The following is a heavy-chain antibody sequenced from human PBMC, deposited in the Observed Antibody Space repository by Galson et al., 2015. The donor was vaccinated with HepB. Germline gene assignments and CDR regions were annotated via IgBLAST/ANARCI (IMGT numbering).Heavy chain of an antibody. CDR1: GFTFSSYA. CDR3: ARPPSTLQLWFYGLDV. CDR2: ISYDGDIE. D-gene: IGHD3-10*01. Sequence: SLRLSCAASGFTFSSYAMHWVRQTPGKGLQWLAVISYDGDIEHYADYVKGRFTISRDNSKNTLYLQMNSLRVEDTAVYYCARPPSTLQLWFYGLDVWGQGTTVTVSS. J-gene: IGHJ6*02. V-gene: IGHV3-30*01.